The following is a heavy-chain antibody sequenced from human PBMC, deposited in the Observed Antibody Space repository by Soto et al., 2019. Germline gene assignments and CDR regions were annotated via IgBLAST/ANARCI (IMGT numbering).Heavy chain of an antibody. CDR1: GFTFSSYA. V-gene: IGHV3-23*01. D-gene: IGHD3-9*01. Sequence: GGSLRLSCAASGFTFSSYAMSWVRQAPGKGLEWVSAISGSGGSTYYADSVKGRFTISRDNSKNTLYLQMNSLRAEDTAVYYCANVRGDVLRYFDWLSPLDYWGQGTLFTVSS. CDR2: ISGSGGST. CDR3: ANVRGDVLRYFDWLSPLDY. J-gene: IGHJ4*02.